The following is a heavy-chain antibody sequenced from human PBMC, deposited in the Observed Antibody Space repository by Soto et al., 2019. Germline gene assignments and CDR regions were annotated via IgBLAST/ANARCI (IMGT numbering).Heavy chain of an antibody. J-gene: IGHJ5*02. CDR1: GGSISSSSYY. CDR2: IYYSGST. CDR3: ASPATHVRYDDSSGYFGWFDP. Sequence: TSETLSLTCTVSGGSISSSSYYWGWIRQPPGKGLEWIGSIYYSGSTYYNPSLKSRVTISVDTSKNQFSLKLSAVTAADKAAYYCASPATHVRYDDSSGYFGWFDPWGQRTRVAVAS. D-gene: IGHD3-22*01. V-gene: IGHV4-39*01.